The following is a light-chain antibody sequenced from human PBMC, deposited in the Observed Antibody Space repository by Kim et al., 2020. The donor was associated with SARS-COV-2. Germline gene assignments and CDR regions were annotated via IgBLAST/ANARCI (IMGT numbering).Light chain of an antibody. CDR1: QSVSSSY. J-gene: IGKJ2*03. CDR2: GAS. V-gene: IGKV3-20*01. CDR3: QQYGSSPFMYS. Sequence: EIVLTQSPGTLSLSPGERATLSCRASQSVSSSYLAWYQQKPGQAPRLLIYGASSRATGIPDRFSGSGSGTDFTLTISRLEPEDFAVYYCQQYGSSPFMYSFGQGTNLEI.